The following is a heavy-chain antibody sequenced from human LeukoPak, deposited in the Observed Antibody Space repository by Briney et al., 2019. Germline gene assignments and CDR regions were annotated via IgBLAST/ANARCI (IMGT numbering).Heavy chain of an antibody. CDR1: GGSISSGSYY. V-gene: IGHV4-61*02. D-gene: IGHD5-12*01. CDR3: ARKASSYSGYDYYYYYYMDV. J-gene: IGHJ6*03. CDR2: IYTSGST. Sequence: SQTLSLTCTVSGGSISSGSYYWSWIRQPAGKGLEWIGRIYTSGSTNYNPSLKSRVTISVDTSKNQFSLKLSSVTAADTAVYYCARKASSYSGYDYYYYYYMDVWGKGTTVTISS.